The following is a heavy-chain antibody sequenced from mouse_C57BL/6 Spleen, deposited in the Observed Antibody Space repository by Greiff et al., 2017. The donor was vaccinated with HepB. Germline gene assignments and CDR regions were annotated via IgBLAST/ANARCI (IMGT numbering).Heavy chain of an antibody. CDR1: GYSITSGYD. CDR3: ARRGGSSYGWFAY. J-gene: IGHJ3*01. CDR2: ISYSGST. Sequence: ESGPGMVKPSQSLSLTCTVTGYSITSGYDWHWIRHFPGNKLEWMGYISYSGSTNYNPSLKSRISITHDTSKNHFFLKLNSVTTEDTATYYCARRGGSSYGWFAYRGQGTLVTVSA. D-gene: IGHD1-1*01. V-gene: IGHV3-1*01.